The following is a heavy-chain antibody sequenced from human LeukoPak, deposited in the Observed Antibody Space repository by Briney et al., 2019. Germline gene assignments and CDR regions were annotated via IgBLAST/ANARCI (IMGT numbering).Heavy chain of an antibody. CDR3: ARDTAMVTGGLDY. CDR2: IYYSGST. CDR1: GGSISSYY. D-gene: IGHD5-18*01. V-gene: IGHV4-30-4*01. Sequence: SETLSLTCTVSGGSISSYYWSWIRQPPGKGLEWIGYIYYSGSTYYNPSLKSRVTISVDTSKNQFSLKLSSVTAADTAVYYCARDTAMVTGGLDYWGQGTLVTVSS. J-gene: IGHJ4*02.